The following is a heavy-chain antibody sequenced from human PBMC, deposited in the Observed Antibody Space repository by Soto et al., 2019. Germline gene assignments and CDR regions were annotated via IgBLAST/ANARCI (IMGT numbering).Heavy chain of an antibody. CDR3: ARYTYYDFWSGYHQPTSRLGVPLYYYGMDV. V-gene: IGHV1-69*13. CDR1: GYTFTSYG. Sequence: SVKVSCKASGYTFTSYGISWVRQAPGRGLEWMGGIIPIFGTANYAQKFQGRVTITADESTSTAYMELSSLRSEDTAVYYCARYTYYDFWSGYHQPTSRLGVPLYYYGMDVWGQGTTVTVSS. CDR2: IIPIFGTA. D-gene: IGHD3-3*01. J-gene: IGHJ6*02.